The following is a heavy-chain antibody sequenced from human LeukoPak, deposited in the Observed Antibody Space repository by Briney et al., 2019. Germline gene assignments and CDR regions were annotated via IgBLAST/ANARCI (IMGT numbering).Heavy chain of an antibody. D-gene: IGHD3-9*01. Sequence: GASVKVSCKASGYTFTSYDINWVRQATGQGLEWMGWMNPNSGNTGYAQKFQGRVTMTRNTSISTAYMELSSLRSEDTAVYYCARGMGWDYDILTGYVVYWGQGTLVTVSS. CDR2: MNPNSGNT. CDR3: ARGMGWDYDILTGYVVY. CDR1: GYTFTSYD. J-gene: IGHJ4*02. V-gene: IGHV1-8*01.